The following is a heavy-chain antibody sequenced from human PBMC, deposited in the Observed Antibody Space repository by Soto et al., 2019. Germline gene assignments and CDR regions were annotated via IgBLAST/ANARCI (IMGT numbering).Heavy chain of an antibody. J-gene: IGHJ4*02. CDR2: ISGSSSYT. D-gene: IGHD3-22*01. Sequence: GGSLRLSCAASGFTFSDYYMSWIRQAPGEGLEWVSYISGSSSYTNYADSVKGRFTISRDNAKNSLYLQMNSLRAEDTAVYYCARGGYYYDSSGYYYSFDYWGQGTQVTVS. V-gene: IGHV3-11*06. CDR1: GFTFSDYY. CDR3: ARGGYYYDSSGYYYSFDY.